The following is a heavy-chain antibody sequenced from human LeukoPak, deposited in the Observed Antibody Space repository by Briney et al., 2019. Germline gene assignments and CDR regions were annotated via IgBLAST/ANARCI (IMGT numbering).Heavy chain of an antibody. D-gene: IGHD6-13*01. CDR2: ISYDGSNK. CDR1: GFTFSSYA. J-gene: IGHJ4*02. V-gene: IGHV3-30-3*01. Sequence: GGSLRLSCAASGFTFSSYAMHWVRQAPGKGLEWVAVISYDGSNKYYADSVKGRFTISRDNSKNTLYLQMNSLRAEDTAVYYCARDYSSSFDYWGQGTLVTVSS. CDR3: ARDYSSSFDY.